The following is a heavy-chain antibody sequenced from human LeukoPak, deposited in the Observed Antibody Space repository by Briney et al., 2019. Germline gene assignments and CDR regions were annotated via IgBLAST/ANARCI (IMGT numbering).Heavy chain of an antibody. V-gene: IGHV4-59*01. CDR3: ARAVGGDGSGSL. J-gene: IGHJ4*02. D-gene: IGHD3-10*01. CDR2: IYYRVTS. Sequence: PSETLSLTCTVSGDSISTYYWSWIRQPPGKRLEWIGYIYYRVTSDYNPSLKSRVTMSVDMSTSQISLKLSSVTAADTAVYYCARAVGGDGSGSLWGPGTLVTVSS. CDR1: GDSISTYY.